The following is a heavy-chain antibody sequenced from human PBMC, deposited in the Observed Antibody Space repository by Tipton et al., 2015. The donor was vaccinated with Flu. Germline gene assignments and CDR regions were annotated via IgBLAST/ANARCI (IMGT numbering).Heavy chain of an antibody. D-gene: IGHD6-19*01. Sequence: TLSLTCTVSGGSISSYYWSWIRQPAGKGLEWIGRIYTSGSTYYNPSLKSRVTISVDTSKNQFSLKLSSVTAADTAVYYCARTPGVAVAGTEFDYWGQGTLVTVSS. J-gene: IGHJ4*02. CDR2: IYTSGST. CDR1: GGSISSYY. CDR3: ARTPGVAVAGTEFDY. V-gene: IGHV4-4*07.